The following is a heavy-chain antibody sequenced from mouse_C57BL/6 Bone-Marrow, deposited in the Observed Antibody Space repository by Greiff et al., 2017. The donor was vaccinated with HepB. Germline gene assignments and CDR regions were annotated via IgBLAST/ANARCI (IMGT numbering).Heavy chain of an antibody. Sequence: QVTLKESGAELARPGASVKMSCKASGYTFTSYTMHWVKQRPGQGLEWIGYINPSSGYTKYNQKFKDKATLTADKSSSTAYMQLSSLTSEDSAVYYCARKDHYSNPYYAMDYWGQGTSVTVSS. J-gene: IGHJ4*01. CDR1: GYTFTSYT. D-gene: IGHD2-5*01. CDR2: INPSSGYT. CDR3: ARKDHYSNPYYAMDY. V-gene: IGHV1-4*01.